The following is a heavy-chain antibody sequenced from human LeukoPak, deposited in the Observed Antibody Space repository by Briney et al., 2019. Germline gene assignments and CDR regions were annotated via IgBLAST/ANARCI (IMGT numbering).Heavy chain of an antibody. CDR1: GYSFTNYW. D-gene: IGHD6-19*01. CDR3: ARPISSGWDLPYFDY. J-gene: IGHJ4*02. CDR2: IYPGDSDT. Sequence: GESLKISCKGSGYSFTNYWIGWVRQMPGKGLEWMGIIYPGDSDTRYSPSFQGQVTISADKSITTAYLQWSSLKASDTAMYYCARPISSGWDLPYFDYWGQGTLVNVSS. V-gene: IGHV5-51*03.